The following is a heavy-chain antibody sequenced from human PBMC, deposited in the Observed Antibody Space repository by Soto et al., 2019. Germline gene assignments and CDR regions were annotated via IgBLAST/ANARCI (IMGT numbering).Heavy chain of an antibody. CDR1: GGTFSTYT. V-gene: IGHV1-69*02. CDR3: AGSKTTVTPC. J-gene: IGHJ4*02. Sequence: GASVKVSCKASGGTFSTYTISWVGQAPGQGLEWMGRITPILGIANYAQKFQGRVTITADKSTSTAYMELSSLRSEDSAVYYCAGSKTTVTPCWGQGTLVTVSS. CDR2: ITPILGIA. D-gene: IGHD4-17*01.